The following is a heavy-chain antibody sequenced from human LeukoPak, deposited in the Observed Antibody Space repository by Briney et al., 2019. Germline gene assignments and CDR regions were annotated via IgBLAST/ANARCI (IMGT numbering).Heavy chain of an antibody. J-gene: IGHJ6*03. CDR1: GFTFNSYW. CDR2: IKQDGSEK. V-gene: IGHV3-7*01. CDR3: AKDNREYGDYTDDYYMDV. Sequence: PGGSLRLSCAASGFTFNSYWMSWVRQAPGKGLEWVANIKQDGSEKYYVDSVKGRFTISRDNAKNSLYLQMNSLRAEDTAVYYCAKDNREYGDYTDDYYMDVWGKGTTVTVSS. D-gene: IGHD4-17*01.